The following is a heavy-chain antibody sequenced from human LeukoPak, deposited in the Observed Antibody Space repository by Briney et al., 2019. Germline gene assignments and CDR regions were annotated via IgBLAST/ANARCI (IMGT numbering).Heavy chain of an antibody. Sequence: GGPLRLSCAASGFTFSSYNMDWVRQAPGKGLEWVSSISSSSSYIYYADSVKGRFTISRDNAKNSLYLQMNSLRAEDTAVYYCASASYCSSTSCYLDFDYGGQGTLVTVSS. V-gene: IGHV3-21*01. J-gene: IGHJ4*02. CDR3: ASASYCSSTSCYLDFDY. D-gene: IGHD2-2*01. CDR2: ISSSSSYI. CDR1: GFTFSSYN.